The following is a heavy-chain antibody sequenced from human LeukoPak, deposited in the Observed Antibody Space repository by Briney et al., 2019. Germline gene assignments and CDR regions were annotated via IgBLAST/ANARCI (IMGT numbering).Heavy chain of an antibody. V-gene: IGHV1-69*05. J-gene: IGHJ5*02. CDR1: GGTFSSYA. CDR2: IIPIFGTA. D-gene: IGHD6-13*01. Sequence: SVKVSCKAFGGTFSSYAISWVRQAPGQGLEWMGGIIPIFGTANYAQKFQGRVTITTDESTSTAYMELSSLRSEDTAVYYCAREAEPSSSWYWKGSNWFDPWGQGTLVTVSS. CDR3: AREAEPSSSWYWKGSNWFDP.